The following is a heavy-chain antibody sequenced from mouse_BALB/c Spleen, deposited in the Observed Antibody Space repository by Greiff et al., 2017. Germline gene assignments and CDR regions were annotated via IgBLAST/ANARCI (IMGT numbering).Heavy chain of an antibody. Sequence: DVMLVESGGGLVKPGGSLKLSCAASGFAFSSYDMSWVRQTPEKRLEWVAYISSGGGSTYYPDTVKGRFTISRDNAKNTLYLQMSSLKSEDTAMYYCARHSGDFDYWGQGTTLTVSA. CDR1: GFAFSSYD. V-gene: IGHV5-12-1*01. CDR2: ISSGGGST. CDR3: ARHSGDFDY. J-gene: IGHJ2*01.